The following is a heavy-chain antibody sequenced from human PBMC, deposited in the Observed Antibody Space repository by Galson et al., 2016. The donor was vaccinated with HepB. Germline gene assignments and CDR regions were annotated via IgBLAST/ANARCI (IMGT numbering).Heavy chain of an antibody. D-gene: IGHD6-13*01. CDR3: ARGAGNWYFDL. V-gene: IGHV3-30-3*01. J-gene: IGHJ2*01. CDR1: GFTFDNYA. CDR2: TSYDESNK. Sequence: SLRLSCAASGFTFDNYAMHWVRQAPGKGLEWVSVTSYDESNKYYADSVKGRFTISRDNSKNTVFLQMNSLRAEDTAVYYCARGAGNWYFDLWGQGTLVTVSS.